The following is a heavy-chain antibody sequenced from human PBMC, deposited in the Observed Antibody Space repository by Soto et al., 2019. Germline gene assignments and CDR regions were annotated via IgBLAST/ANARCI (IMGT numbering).Heavy chain of an antibody. J-gene: IGHJ4*02. V-gene: IGHV4-59*08. CDR1: CGSISSYY. CDR2: IYYRGNT. CDR3: ARQPGYYDILTGYSTYYFDY. D-gene: IGHD3-9*01. Sequence: SETLSLTCTVSCGSISSYYWNWIRQPPGKGLEWIGYIYYRGNTNYNPSLKSRVTISVDTSKNQFSLKLSSVTAADTAVYYCARQPGYYDILTGYSTYYFDYWGQGTPVTVSS.